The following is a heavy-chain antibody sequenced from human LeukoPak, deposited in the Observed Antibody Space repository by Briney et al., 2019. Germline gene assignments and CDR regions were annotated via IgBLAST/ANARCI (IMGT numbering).Heavy chain of an antibody. V-gene: IGHV4-38-2*01. Sequence: SETLSLTCAVSGYSISSGYYWGWIRPPPGKGLEWIGSIYHSGSTYYNPSLKSRVTISVDTSKNQFSLKLSSVTAAVTAVYYCARRGRAARQGWFDPWGQGTLVTVSS. CDR2: IYHSGST. D-gene: IGHD6-6*01. CDR1: GYSISSGYY. J-gene: IGHJ5*02. CDR3: ARRGRAARQGWFDP.